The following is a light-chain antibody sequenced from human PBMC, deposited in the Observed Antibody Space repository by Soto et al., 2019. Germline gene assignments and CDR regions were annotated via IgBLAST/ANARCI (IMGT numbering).Light chain of an antibody. V-gene: IGLV1-51*01. CDR2: DNN. Sequence: QSVLTQPPSVSAAPGQKVTISRSGSSSNIGNNDVSWYQQLPGTAPKLLIYDNNKRPSGIPDRFSGSKSGTSATLGITGLQTGDEADYYCGTWDSSLSAYVFGTGTKVTVL. CDR1: SSNIGNND. J-gene: IGLJ1*01. CDR3: GTWDSSLSAYV.